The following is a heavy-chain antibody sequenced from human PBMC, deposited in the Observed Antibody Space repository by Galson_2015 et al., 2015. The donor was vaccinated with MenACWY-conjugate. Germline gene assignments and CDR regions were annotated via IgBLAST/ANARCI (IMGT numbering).Heavy chain of an antibody. CDR1: GFTFRSYR. CDR3: ALGERLSPYDY. CDR2: ISSSSSYI. J-gene: IGHJ4*02. D-gene: IGHD1-1*01. Sequence: SLRLSCAASGFTFRSYRMNWVRQAPGKGLEWVSSISSSSSYIYYADSVKGRFTISRDNAKSSLYLQMNSLRAEDTAVYYCALGERLSPYDYWGQGTLVTVSS. V-gene: IGHV3-21*01.